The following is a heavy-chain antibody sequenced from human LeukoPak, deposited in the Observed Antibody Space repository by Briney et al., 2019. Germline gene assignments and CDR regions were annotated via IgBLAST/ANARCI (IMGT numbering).Heavy chain of an antibody. CDR1: GGSTSGSSYY. CDR2: IYYSGST. J-gene: IGHJ5*02. V-gene: IGHV4-39*01. Sequence: SETLSLTCTVSGGSTSGSSYYWGWIRQPPGKGLEWIGSIYYSGSTYYNPSLKSRVTISVDTSKNQFSLKLSSVTAADTAVYYCAGDDPRSYNWFDPWGQGTLVTVSS. CDR3: AGDDPRSYNWFDP. D-gene: IGHD4-17*01.